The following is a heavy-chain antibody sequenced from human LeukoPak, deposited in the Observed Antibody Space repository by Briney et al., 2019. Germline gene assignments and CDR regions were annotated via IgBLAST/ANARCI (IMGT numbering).Heavy chain of an antibody. CDR3: ARDPGIAAAADY. D-gene: IGHD6-13*01. Sequence: GGSLRLSCAASGSTFSSYAMNWVRQAPGKGLEWVSSVSSSSTNKFYADSVKGRFTISRDDAKNSLYLQMNSLRAEDTAVYYCARDPGIAAAADYWGQGTLVTVSS. V-gene: IGHV3-21*04. CDR2: VSSSSTNK. CDR1: GSTFSSYA. J-gene: IGHJ4*02.